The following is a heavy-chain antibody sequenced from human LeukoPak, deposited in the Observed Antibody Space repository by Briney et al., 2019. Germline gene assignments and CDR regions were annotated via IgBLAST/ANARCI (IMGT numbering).Heavy chain of an antibody. CDR3: ARVWCSSTSCYSTPRDYMDF. J-gene: IGHJ6*03. V-gene: IGHV3-7*01. D-gene: IGHD2-2*02. CDR2: IKQDGSEK. Sequence: GGSLRLSCAASGCTFSSYWMSWVRQAPGKGLEWVANIKQDGSEKYYVDSVKGRFTISRDNAKNSLYLQMNSLRAEDTAVYYCARVWCSSTSCYSTPRDYMDFCGKGTTVTVSS. CDR1: GCTFSSYW.